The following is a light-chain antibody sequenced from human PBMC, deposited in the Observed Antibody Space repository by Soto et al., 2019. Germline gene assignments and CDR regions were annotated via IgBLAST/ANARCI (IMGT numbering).Light chain of an antibody. CDR2: AAS. CDR3: QQYYSYPHT. Sequence: AIRMTQSPSSFSASTGDRVTITCRASQGISSYLAWYQQKPGKAPKLLIYAASTFQSGVPSRFRGSGSGTNFTLTISCLQSEDCATYYCQQYYSYPHTFGQGTKVEIK. J-gene: IGKJ1*01. V-gene: IGKV1-8*01. CDR1: QGISSY.